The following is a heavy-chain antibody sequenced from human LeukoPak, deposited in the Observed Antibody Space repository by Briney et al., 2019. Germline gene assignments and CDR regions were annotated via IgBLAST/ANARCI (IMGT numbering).Heavy chain of an antibody. V-gene: IGHV4-59*08. Sequence: PSETLSLTCTVSGGSISSYYWSWIRQPPGKGLEWIEYIFYSGSTNYNPSLKSRVTISVDTSKNQFSLKLSSVTAADTAVYYCARHPSSSSWFQHWGQGTLVTVSS. CDR3: ARHPSSSSWFQH. J-gene: IGHJ1*01. CDR2: IFYSGST. CDR1: GGSISSYY. D-gene: IGHD6-13*01.